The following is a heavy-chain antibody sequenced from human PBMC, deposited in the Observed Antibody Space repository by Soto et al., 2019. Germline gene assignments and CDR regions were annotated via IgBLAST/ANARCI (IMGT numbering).Heavy chain of an antibody. D-gene: IGHD2-21*02. CDR1: GYSFTSYW. J-gene: IGHJ4*02. CDR2: IDPSDSYT. CDR3: VRLGNPGIVVATD. Sequence: PGESLKISCNGSGYSFTSYWISWVRQMPGKGLEWMGRIDPSDSYTNYSPSFQGHVTISADKSISTAYLQWSSLKASDTAMYFCVRLGNPGIVVATDWGQGTLVTVSS. V-gene: IGHV5-10-1*01.